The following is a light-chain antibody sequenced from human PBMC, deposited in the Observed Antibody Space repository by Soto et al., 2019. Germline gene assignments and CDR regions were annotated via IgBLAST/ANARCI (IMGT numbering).Light chain of an antibody. CDR3: AAWDDSLNAL. CDR1: SSNIGSHT. CDR2: SND. Sequence: QSVLTQPPSASGTPGQRVTISCSGSSSNIGSHTVNWYQHLPGTAPKLLIYSNDQRPSGVPDRFSGSKSGTSASLAISGLQPEDEADYYCAAWDDSLNALFGTGTKVTVL. V-gene: IGLV1-44*01. J-gene: IGLJ1*01.